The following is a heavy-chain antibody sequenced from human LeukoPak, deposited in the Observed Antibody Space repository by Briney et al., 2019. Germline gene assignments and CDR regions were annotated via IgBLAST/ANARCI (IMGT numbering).Heavy chain of an antibody. D-gene: IGHD2-2*01. Sequence: GGSLRLSCAASGFTFSSYSMNWVRQAPGKGLEWISYIGISSGNAKYADSVKGRFTISGDKAKNSLYLQMNSLRVEDTAVYYCARDTKYAFDNWGQGTLVTVSS. CDR3: ARDTKYAFDN. V-gene: IGHV3-48*01. CDR2: IGISSGNA. J-gene: IGHJ4*02. CDR1: GFTFSSYS.